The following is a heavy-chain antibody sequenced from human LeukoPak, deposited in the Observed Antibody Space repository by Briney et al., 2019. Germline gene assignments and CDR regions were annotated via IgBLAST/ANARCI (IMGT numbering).Heavy chain of an antibody. CDR3: ARGHPFDI. V-gene: IGHV4-59*08. Sequence: TASGTLSLTSTASGDSISIYFWTWIRQPPGRGLEWIGYMSNGGSTSYNPSLESRVTLSLDASRNQFSLRLTSVTAADTAVYYCARGHPFDIWGQGTMVTVSS. J-gene: IGHJ3*02. CDR1: GDSISIYF. CDR2: MSNGGST.